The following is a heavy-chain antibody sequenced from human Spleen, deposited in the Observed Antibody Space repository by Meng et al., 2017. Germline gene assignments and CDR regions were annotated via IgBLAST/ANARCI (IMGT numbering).Heavy chain of an antibody. D-gene: IGHD6-19*01. V-gene: IGHV1-18*01. Sequence: QVQLVQSGAEVKKPGASVKVSCKASGYTYTHYHMNWVRQAPGQGLEWMGWIHHSGNANYAQKFQGRVTMTTDTSTSTAYMELRSLRSDDSALYYCVKHSSDWSLDSWGQGTLVTVSS. CDR2: IHHSGNA. CDR3: VKHSSDWSLDS. J-gene: IGHJ4*02. CDR1: GYTYTHYH.